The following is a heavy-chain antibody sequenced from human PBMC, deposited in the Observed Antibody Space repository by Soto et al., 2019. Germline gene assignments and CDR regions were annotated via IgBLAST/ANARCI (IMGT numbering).Heavy chain of an antibody. CDR2: INVGKGNT. Sequence: GASVKVSCKASGYIFTSYAMHWVRQAPGQRLEWMGWINVGKGNTKYSQGFQGRVTITRDTSASTAYMELSSLRSEDTAVYYCAIATYYYGSGSSYYMDVWGKGTTVTVSS. D-gene: IGHD3-10*01. CDR3: AIATYYYGSGSSYYMDV. V-gene: IGHV1-3*01. CDR1: GYIFTSYA. J-gene: IGHJ6*03.